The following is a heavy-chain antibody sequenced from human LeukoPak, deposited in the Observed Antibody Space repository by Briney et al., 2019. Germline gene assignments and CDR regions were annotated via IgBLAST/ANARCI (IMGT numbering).Heavy chain of an antibody. J-gene: IGHJ4*02. Sequence: GRSLRLSCAASGFTFSTYGIHWVRQAPGKGLEWVAVIWNDGSNKFYADSVKGRFTISRDNSKNTLYLQMNSLRAEDTALYHCARDRSYGSFDYWGQGILVTVSS. CDR2: IWNDGSNK. CDR3: ARDRSYGSFDY. D-gene: IGHD5-18*01. CDR1: GFTFSTYG. V-gene: IGHV3-33*01.